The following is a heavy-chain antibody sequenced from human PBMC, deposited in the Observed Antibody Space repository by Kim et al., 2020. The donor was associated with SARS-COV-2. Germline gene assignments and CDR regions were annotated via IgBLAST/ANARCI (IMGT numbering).Heavy chain of an antibody. CDR1: GGSISSTSYQ. J-gene: IGHJ4*02. CDR2: VTFSGRT. CDR3: ARSQQLVRVDY. D-gene: IGHD6-13*01. Sequence: SETLSLTCSVSGGSISSTSYQWAWIRQPPGKGLEWIGFVTFSGRTDYNPSLKSRVTISADMSMNQFSLTLNSVTAADTAVYYCARSQQLVRVDYWGQGTLVTVSS. V-gene: IGHV4-39*01.